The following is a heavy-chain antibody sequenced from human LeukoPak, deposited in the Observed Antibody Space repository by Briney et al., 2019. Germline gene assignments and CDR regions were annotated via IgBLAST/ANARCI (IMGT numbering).Heavy chain of an antibody. CDR3: AHSLWFGDLLPYFDY. D-gene: IGHD3-10*01. V-gene: IGHV2-5*02. J-gene: IGHJ4*02. CDR2: IYWDDDN. CDR1: GFSLSISGVG. Sequence: SGPTLVNPTQTLTLTCTFSGFSLSISGVGVGWIRQPQGKALEWLALIYWDDDNRYSPSLKSRLTITKDTSKNQVVLTMTNMDPVDTATYYCAHSLWFGDLLPYFDYWGQGTLATVSS.